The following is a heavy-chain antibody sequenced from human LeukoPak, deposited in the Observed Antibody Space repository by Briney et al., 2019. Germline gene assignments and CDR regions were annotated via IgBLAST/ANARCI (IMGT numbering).Heavy chain of an antibody. CDR2: IIPILGIA. V-gene: IGHV1-69*04. D-gene: IGHD6-13*01. CDR1: GGTFSSYA. Sequence: ASVNVSCKASGGTFSSYAISWVRQAPGQGLEWMGRIIPILGIANYAQKFQGRVTITADKSTSTAYMELSSLRSEDTAVYYCARAKIAAAPDYWGQGTLVTVSS. J-gene: IGHJ4*02. CDR3: ARAKIAAAPDY.